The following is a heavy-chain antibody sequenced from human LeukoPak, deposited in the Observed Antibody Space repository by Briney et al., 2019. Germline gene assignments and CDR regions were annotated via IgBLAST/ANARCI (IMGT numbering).Heavy chain of an antibody. CDR2: IYYSGST. CDR3: ARYKEFFDSGNALSNWFGP. CDR1: GGSISSGDYY. V-gene: IGHV4-30-4*01. Sequence: PSETLSLTCTVSGGSISSGDYYWSWIRQPPGKGLEWIGYIYYSGSTFYNPSLKSRITISVDTPKNQFSLKLSSATAADTAVYYCARYKEFFDSGNALSNWFGPWGQGTLVTVSS. J-gene: IGHJ5*02. D-gene: IGHD3-10*01.